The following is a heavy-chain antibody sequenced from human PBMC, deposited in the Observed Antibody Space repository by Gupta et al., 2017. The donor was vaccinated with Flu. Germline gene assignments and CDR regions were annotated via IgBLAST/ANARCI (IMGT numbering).Heavy chain of an antibody. CDR3: VKGGFYGYWKGPND. J-gene: IGHJ4*01. V-gene: IGHV3-9*01. CDR2: INWNSEKV. D-gene: IGHD3-3*01. Sequence: RQVPGKCLEWCVHINWNSEKVVDADSVKGRFTISRDNAKNSLYLEINSLRIEDTAFYDCVKGGFYGYWKGPNDWGHGTLVTVSS.